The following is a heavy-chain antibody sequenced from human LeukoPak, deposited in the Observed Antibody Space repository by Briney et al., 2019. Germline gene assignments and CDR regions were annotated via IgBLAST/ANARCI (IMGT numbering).Heavy chain of an antibody. CDR2: ISYDGSNK. CDR1: GFTFSGYP. Sequence: GGSLRLSCAASGFTFSGYPIHWVRQAPGKGLEWVAVISYDGSNKYYADSVKGRFTISRDNSKNTLYLQMNSLRAEDTAVYYCATYPWNSSGDYWGQGTLVTVSS. J-gene: IGHJ4*02. D-gene: IGHD6-25*01. V-gene: IGHV3-30*14. CDR3: ATYPWNSSGDY.